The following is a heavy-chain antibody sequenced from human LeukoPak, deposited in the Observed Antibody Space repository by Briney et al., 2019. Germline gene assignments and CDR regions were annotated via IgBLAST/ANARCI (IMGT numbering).Heavy chain of an antibody. Sequence: SETLSLTCTVSGVSISSGGSYWGWIRQSPGKGLEWIGYIYPSGSAFYNPSLKSRVTISVDTSKNQFSLRLSSVTAADTAVYYCARGDCGGDCYVDCWGQGTLVTVSS. J-gene: IGHJ4*02. V-gene: IGHV4-30-2*06. D-gene: IGHD2-21*02. CDR2: IYPSGSA. CDR3: ARGDCGGDCYVDC. CDR1: GVSISSGGSY.